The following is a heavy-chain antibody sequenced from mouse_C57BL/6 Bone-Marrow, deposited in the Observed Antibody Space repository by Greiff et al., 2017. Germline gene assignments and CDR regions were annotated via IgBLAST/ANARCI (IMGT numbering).Heavy chain of an antibody. D-gene: IGHD6-2*01. V-gene: IGHV8-8*01. CDR3: ARIESFVLFYAIDY. J-gene: IGHJ4*01. CDR1: GYSLSTFGMG. CDR2: IWWDDDK. Sequence: QVTLKVSGPGLLQPSQTLSLSCSFSGYSLSTFGMGVGWIRQPPGKGLEWLVHIWWDDDKYYHPALKSRLTISTDTSKNQVFLQIANVDTADTATYYCARIESFVLFYAIDYWGQGTSVTVSS.